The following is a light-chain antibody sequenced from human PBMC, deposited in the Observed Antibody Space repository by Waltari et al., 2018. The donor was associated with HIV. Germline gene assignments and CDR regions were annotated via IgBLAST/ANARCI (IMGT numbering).Light chain of an antibody. CDR3: QQRSNWLT. CDR1: QGFSTD. J-gene: IGKJ4*01. CDR2: DAS. V-gene: IGKV3D-11*01. Sequence: ELVVTQSPATMSLSPGERATLSCSASQGFSTDLAWYQQTAGQAPRLLIYDASNRATGIPARFSGSGPGTDFTLTISSLEPEDFAVYYCQQRSNWLTFGGGTKVEIK.